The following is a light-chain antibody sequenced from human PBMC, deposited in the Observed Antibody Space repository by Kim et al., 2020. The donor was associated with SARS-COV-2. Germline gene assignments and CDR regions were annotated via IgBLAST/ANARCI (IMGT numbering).Light chain of an antibody. CDR1: TLGDKY. J-gene: IGLJ2*01. Sequence: GSPGQTTSITCSGDTLGDKYASWYQQKPGQSPVVVIYQDKNRPSGIPERFSGSSSGNTATLTISETQAMDEADYYCQAWDSNAVVFGGGTQLTVL. CDR2: QDK. CDR3: QAWDSNAVV. V-gene: IGLV3-1*01.